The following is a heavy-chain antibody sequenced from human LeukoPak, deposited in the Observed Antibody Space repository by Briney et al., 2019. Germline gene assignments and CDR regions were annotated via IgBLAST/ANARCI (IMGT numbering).Heavy chain of an antibody. CDR3: ARGRVAPRYYYGSGSYGNWFDP. J-gene: IGHJ5*02. CDR2: MNPNSGNT. Sequence: ASVKVSCKASGYTFTSYDINWVRQATGQGLEWMGWMNPNSGNTGYAQKFQGRVTMTRNTSISTAYMELSSLRSEDTAVYYCARGRVAPRYYYGSGSYGNWFDPWGQGTLVTVSS. V-gene: IGHV1-8*01. CDR1: GYTFTSYD. D-gene: IGHD3-10*01.